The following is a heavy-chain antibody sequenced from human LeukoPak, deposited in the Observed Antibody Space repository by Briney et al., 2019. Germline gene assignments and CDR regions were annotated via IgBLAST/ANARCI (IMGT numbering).Heavy chain of an antibody. V-gene: IGHV1-69*05. CDR1: GGTFSSYA. D-gene: IGHD3-3*01. CDR3: ARGRFLEWVYYYMDV. Sequence: SVKVSCKASGGTFSSYAISWVRQAPGQGLEWMGGIIPIFGTANYAQKFQGRVTITTDESTSTAYMELSSLRSEDTAVCYCARGRFLEWVYYYMDVWGKGTTVTVSS. CDR2: IIPIFGTA. J-gene: IGHJ6*03.